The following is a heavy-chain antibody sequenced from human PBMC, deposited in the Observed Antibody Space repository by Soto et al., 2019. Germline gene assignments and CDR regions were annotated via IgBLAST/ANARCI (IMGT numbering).Heavy chain of an antibody. CDR3: ISRTVTTFNAFDI. V-gene: IGHV4-39*01. J-gene: IGHJ3*02. D-gene: IGHD4-17*01. CDR2: IYYIETT. CDR1: GGSISSNNYY. Sequence: QLQLQESGPGLVKPSETLSLTCTVSGGSISSNNYYWGWIRQPPGKGLEWIGSIYYIETTYYNPSLKSRATTSLDTSNNPFSLKLSSVTAAATAVYYCISRTVTTFNAFDIWGQGTMVTVSS.